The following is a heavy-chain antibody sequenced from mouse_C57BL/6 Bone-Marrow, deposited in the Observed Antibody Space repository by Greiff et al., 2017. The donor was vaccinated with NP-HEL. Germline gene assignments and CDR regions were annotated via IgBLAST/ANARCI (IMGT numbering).Heavy chain of an antibody. CDR3: ARYHYSNYWYFDV. CDR2: ISYSGST. Sequence: EVKLMESGPGLAKPSQTLSLTCSVTGYSITSDYWNWIRKFPGNKLEYMGYISYSGSTYYNPSLKSRISITRDTSKNQYYLQLNSVTTEDTATYYCARYHYSNYWYFDVWGTGTTVTVSS. D-gene: IGHD2-5*01. CDR1: GYSITSDY. V-gene: IGHV3-8*01. J-gene: IGHJ1*03.